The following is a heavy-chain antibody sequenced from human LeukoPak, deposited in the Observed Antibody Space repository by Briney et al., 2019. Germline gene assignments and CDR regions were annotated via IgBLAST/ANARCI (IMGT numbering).Heavy chain of an antibody. D-gene: IGHD6-19*01. CDR2: INPNSGGT. J-gene: IGHJ3*02. CDR1: GYTFTGYY. V-gene: IGHV1-2*02. Sequence: GASVKVSCKASGYTFTGYYMHWVRQAPGQGLEWMGWINPNSGGTNYAQKFQGRVTMTRDTSISTAYMELSRLRSDDRAVYYCAAVAGLGNAFDIWGQGTMVTVSS. CDR3: AAVAGLGNAFDI.